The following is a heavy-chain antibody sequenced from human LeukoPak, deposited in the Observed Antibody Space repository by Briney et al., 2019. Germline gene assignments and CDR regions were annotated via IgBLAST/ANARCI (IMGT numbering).Heavy chain of an antibody. J-gene: IGHJ5*02. Sequence: SETLSLTCTVSGGSIRSHYWSRIRQPPGKGLEWMGYIYYSGSTNYNPSLKSRVTISVDTSKNKFSLKLSSVTAADTAVYYCARGQEEWSTNAYWFDPWGQGTLVTVSS. CDR3: ARGQEEWSTNAYWFDP. V-gene: IGHV4-59*11. CDR1: GGSIRSHY. CDR2: IYYSGST. D-gene: IGHD3-3*01.